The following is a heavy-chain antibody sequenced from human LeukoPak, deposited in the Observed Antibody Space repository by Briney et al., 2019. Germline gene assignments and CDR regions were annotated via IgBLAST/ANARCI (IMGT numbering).Heavy chain of an antibody. V-gene: IGHV1-69*13. Sequence: SVKVSCKASGGTFSSYAISWVRQAPGQGLGWMGGIIPIFGTANYAQKFQGRVTITADESTSTAYMELSSLRSEDTAVYYCARGADILTGTYYYYYYMDVWGKGTTVTVSS. CDR2: IIPIFGTA. CDR1: GGTFSSYA. J-gene: IGHJ6*03. CDR3: ARGADILTGTYYYYYYMDV. D-gene: IGHD3-9*01.